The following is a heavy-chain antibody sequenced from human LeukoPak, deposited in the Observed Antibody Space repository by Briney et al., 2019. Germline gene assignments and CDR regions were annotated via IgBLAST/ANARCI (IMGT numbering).Heavy chain of an antibody. J-gene: IGHJ4*02. D-gene: IGHD3-22*01. CDR1: GGSISGFF. Sequence: PSETLTLTCTVSGGSISGFFWSWIRQPPGKGLEWIGAAYGSGGTNYIRALTSRVTLSVVTSKNHSSLRVTSVSAADTAVYYSTTELYDSSGYYSKPVFDYWGQGTLVTVSS. CDR2: AYGSGGT. V-gene: IGHV4-59*01. CDR3: TTELYDSSGYYSKPVFDY.